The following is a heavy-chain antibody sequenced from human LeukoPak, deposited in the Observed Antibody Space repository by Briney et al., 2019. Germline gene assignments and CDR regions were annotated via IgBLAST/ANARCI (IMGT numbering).Heavy chain of an antibody. Sequence: PGGSLRLSCAASGFTFSDYYMSWIRQAPGKGLEWVSYISSSGSTIYHADSVKGRFTISRDNAKNSLYLQMNSLRAEDTAVYYCARFNYDFWSGYYITRDYYYYMDVWGKGTTVTVSS. D-gene: IGHD3-3*01. CDR3: ARFNYDFWSGYYITRDYYYYMDV. V-gene: IGHV3-11*01. CDR1: GFTFSDYY. CDR2: ISSSGSTI. J-gene: IGHJ6*03.